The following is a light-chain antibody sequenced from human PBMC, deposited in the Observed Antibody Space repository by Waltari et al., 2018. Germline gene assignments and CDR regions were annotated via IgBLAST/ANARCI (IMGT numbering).Light chain of an antibody. J-gene: IGLJ3*02. Sequence: QSALTQPPSASGSPGQSVTISCTGTTSDVRGYDYVSWYQQHPHKAPKLMIYEVTKRPSVVPDRFSGAKSGNTASLTVAGLQAEDEADYYCSSYAGSNLWVFGGGTKLTVL. CDR1: TSDVRGYDY. CDR3: SSYAGSNLWV. V-gene: IGLV2-8*01. CDR2: EVT.